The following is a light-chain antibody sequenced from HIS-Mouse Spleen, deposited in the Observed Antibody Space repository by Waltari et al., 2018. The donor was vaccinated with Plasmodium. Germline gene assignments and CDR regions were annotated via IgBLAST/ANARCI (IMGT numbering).Light chain of an antibody. CDR2: AAC. V-gene: IGKV1-39*01. CDR1: QSISSY. Sequence: DIQMTQSPSSLSASVGDRVTITCRASQSISSYLNWYQQKPGKAPELMISAACSLQSGVPSRFSGSGSGTDFTLTISSLQPEDFATYYCQQSYSTPWTFGQGTKVEIK. J-gene: IGKJ1*01. CDR3: QQSYSTPWT.